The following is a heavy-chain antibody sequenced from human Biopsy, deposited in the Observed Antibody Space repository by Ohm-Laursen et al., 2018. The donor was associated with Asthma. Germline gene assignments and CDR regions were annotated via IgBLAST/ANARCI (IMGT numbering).Heavy chain of an antibody. V-gene: IGHV3-30*18. D-gene: IGHD3-22*01. CDR3: AKSADYYDSTDYLDF. J-gene: IGHJ4*01. CDR2: ISFDGSNK. CDR1: GFTFSNYG. Sequence: SLRLSCAASGFTFSNYGMHWVRQAPGKGLDWVAVISFDGSNKNYTDSVKGRFTISRDNSRNTLHLQMNSLRAEDTAVYYCAKSADYYDSTDYLDFWGRGTLVTVSS.